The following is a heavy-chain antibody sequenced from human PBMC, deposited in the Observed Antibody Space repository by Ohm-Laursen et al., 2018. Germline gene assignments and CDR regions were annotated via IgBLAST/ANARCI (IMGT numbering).Heavy chain of an antibody. V-gene: IGHV3-23*01. D-gene: IGHD2-15*01. Sequence: SLRLSCTASRFTFNNYAMSWVRQAPGKGLEWVSGISGSGSRTYYADSVKGRFTISRDNSKNTVHLQMNSLRAEDTAVYYCAKVYYCSGGSCYSWELTNGFDIWGQGTMVTVSS. J-gene: IGHJ3*02. CDR2: ISGSGSRT. CDR1: RFTFNNYA. CDR3: AKVYYCSGGSCYSWELTNGFDI.